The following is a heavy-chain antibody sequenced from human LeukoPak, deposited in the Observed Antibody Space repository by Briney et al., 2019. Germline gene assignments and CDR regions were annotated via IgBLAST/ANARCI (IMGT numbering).Heavy chain of an antibody. V-gene: IGHV4-34*01. D-gene: IGHD4-11*01. Sequence: SETLSLTCAVYGGSFSGYYWSWIRQPPGKGLEWIGEINHSGSTNYNPSLKSRVTISVDTSKNQFSLKLNSVTAADTAVYYCARGYSNYDYWGQGTLVTVSS. J-gene: IGHJ4*02. CDR3: ARGYSNYDY. CDR1: GGSFSGYY. CDR2: INHSGST.